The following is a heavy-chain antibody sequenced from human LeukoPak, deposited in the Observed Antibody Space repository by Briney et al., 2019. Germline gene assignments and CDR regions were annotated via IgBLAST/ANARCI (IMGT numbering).Heavy chain of an antibody. CDR2: IRYDGSNK. Sequence: SGGSLRLSCAASGFTFSSYGMHWVRQAPGKGLEWVAFIRYDGSNKYYADSVKGRFTISRDNSKNTLYLQMNSLRAEDTAVYYCAKDSGGYCSSTSCSPDWYYMDVWGKGTTVTISS. CDR1: GFTFSSYG. V-gene: IGHV3-30*02. CDR3: AKDSGGYCSSTSCSPDWYYMDV. J-gene: IGHJ6*03. D-gene: IGHD2-2*01.